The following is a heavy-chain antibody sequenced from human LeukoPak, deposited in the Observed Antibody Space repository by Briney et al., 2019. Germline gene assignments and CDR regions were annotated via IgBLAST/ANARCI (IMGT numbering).Heavy chain of an antibody. Sequence: GGSLRLSCAASGFTFSDYSMNWVRQAPGKGLEWVSSISSSSSYMKYAESVRGRFTISRDNAKNSLYLHMSSLRAEGTAVYYCARDIASTRWLPPPFDYWGQGTLVTVSS. CDR1: GFTFSDYS. CDR3: ARDIASTRWLPPPFDY. J-gene: IGHJ4*02. D-gene: IGHD3-22*01. CDR2: ISSSSSYM. V-gene: IGHV3-21*04.